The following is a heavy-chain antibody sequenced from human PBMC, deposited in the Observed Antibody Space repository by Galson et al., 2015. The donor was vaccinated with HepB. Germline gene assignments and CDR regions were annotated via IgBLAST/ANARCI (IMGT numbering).Heavy chain of an antibody. CDR2: INTDGSTT. V-gene: IGHV3-74*01. J-gene: IGHJ4*02. Sequence: SLRLSCAASGFTFSSYWMHWVRQDPGKGLVWVSRINTDGSTTTYADSVKGRFTISRDNAKNTLYLQMNSLRVEDTAVYYCATGDWVASYWGQRTLVTVSS. CDR3: ATGDWVASY. CDR1: GFTFSSYW. D-gene: IGHD3/OR15-3a*01.